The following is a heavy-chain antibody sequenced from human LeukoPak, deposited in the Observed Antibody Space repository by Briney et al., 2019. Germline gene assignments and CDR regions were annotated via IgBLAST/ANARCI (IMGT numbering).Heavy chain of an antibody. CDR1: GGSISSYY. Sequence: SETLSLTCTVSGGSISSYYWSWIRQPPGKGLEWIGYIYYSGSTNYNPSLKSRVTISVDTSKNQFSLKLSSVTAADTAVYYCARTYDYVWGSYRYRTDAFDIWGQGTMVTVSS. V-gene: IGHV4-59*08. CDR3: ARTYDYVWGSYRYRTDAFDI. J-gene: IGHJ3*02. CDR2: IYYSGST. D-gene: IGHD3-16*02.